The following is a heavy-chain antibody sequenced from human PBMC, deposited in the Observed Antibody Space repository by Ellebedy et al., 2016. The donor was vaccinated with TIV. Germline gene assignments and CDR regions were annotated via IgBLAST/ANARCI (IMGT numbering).Heavy chain of an antibody. Sequence: GESLKISCEASGFAFSTYWMLWVRQAPGKGLEWVSGINWNGDSTTYADSVKGRFTISRDNAKNSLYLQMNSLRAEDTALYYCARDLVPYGMDVWGQGTTVTVSS. CDR2: INWNGDST. CDR3: ARDLVPYGMDV. CDR1: GFAFSTYW. V-gene: IGHV3-20*04. J-gene: IGHJ6*02. D-gene: IGHD2-2*01.